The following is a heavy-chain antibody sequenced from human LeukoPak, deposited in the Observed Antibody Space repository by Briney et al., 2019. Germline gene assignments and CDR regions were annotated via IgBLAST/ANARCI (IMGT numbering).Heavy chain of an antibody. D-gene: IGHD3-10*01. CDR3: ARVRITMVRGVPSRWFDP. J-gene: IGHJ5*02. CDR1: GFTFSSGW. Sequence: GGSLRLSCAASGFTFSSGWMHWVRHAPGKGLVWVSRINSDGSSTSYADSVKGRFTISRDNAKNTLYLQMNSLRAEDTAVYYCARVRITMVRGVPSRWFDPWGQGTLVTVSS. CDR2: INSDGSST. V-gene: IGHV3-74*01.